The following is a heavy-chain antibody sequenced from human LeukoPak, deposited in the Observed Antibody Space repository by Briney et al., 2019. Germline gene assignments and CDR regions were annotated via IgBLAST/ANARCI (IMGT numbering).Heavy chain of an antibody. V-gene: IGHV4-59*01. J-gene: IGHJ6*03. CDR2: IYYSGYT. CDR3: ARTTMVRGTYYMDV. Sequence: SEILSLTCTVSGGSISSYYWSWIRQPPGKGLEWIGCIYYSGYTNYKSSLKSRVTISVDTSKNQFSLKLSSVTAADTAVYYCARTTMVRGTYYMDVWGKGTTVTVSS. CDR1: GGSISSYY. D-gene: IGHD3-10*01.